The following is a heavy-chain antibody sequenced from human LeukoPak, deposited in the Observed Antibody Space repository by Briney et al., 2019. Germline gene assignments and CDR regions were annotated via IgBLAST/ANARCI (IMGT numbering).Heavy chain of an antibody. CDR3: ANYDILTSYPGGY. CDR1: GFTFSDDA. Sequence: PGRSLRLSCTVSGFTFSDDAMSWVRQAPGKGLEWVGFIRSKAFGGTTQYAASVKGRFTISRDDSKSIAYLQMNSLKTEDTAVYYCANYDILTSYPGGYWGQGTLVTVSS. V-gene: IGHV3-49*04. CDR2: IRSKAFGGTT. D-gene: IGHD3-9*01. J-gene: IGHJ4*02.